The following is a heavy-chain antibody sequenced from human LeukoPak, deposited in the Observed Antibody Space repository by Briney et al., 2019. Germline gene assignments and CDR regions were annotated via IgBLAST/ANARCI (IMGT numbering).Heavy chain of an antibody. CDR1: GYTFTSYD. D-gene: IGHD6-13*01. CDR3: ATSYGIAAAGKDDY. CDR2: MNPNRGNT. Sequence: GASVKVSCKASGYTFTSYDINWVRQATGQGLEWMGWMNPNRGNTGYAQKFQGRVTMTRNTSISTAYMELSSLRSEDTAVYYCATSYGIAAAGKDDYWGQGTLVTVSS. J-gene: IGHJ4*02. V-gene: IGHV1-8*01.